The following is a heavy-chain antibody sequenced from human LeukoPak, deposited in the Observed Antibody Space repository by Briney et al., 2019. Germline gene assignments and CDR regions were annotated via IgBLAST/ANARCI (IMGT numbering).Heavy chain of an antibody. Sequence: PSETLSLTCAVYGGSFSGYYWSWIRQPPGKGLEWIGEINHSGSTNYNPSLTSRVTISVDTSKNQFSLKLSSVTAADTAVYYCARGFNVVRHWFDPWGQGTLVTVSS. CDR1: GGSFSGYY. J-gene: IGHJ5*02. CDR2: INHSGST. CDR3: ARGFNVVRHWFDP. V-gene: IGHV4-34*01. D-gene: IGHD3-22*01.